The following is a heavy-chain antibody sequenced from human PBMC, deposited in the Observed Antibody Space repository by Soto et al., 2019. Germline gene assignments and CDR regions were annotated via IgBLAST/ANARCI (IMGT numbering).Heavy chain of an antibody. Sequence: GGSLRLSCAASGFTFRSYVMSWVRQAPGKGLEWVSTLATGGNAYYADSVKGRFTISRDKSSDTLYLQMNSLRADDTAVYYCARRGSVDLYYPANYFDYWGRGTLVTVSS. CDR2: LATGGNA. J-gene: IGHJ4*02. V-gene: IGHV3-23*01. CDR1: GFTFRSYV. D-gene: IGHD3-16*01. CDR3: ARRGSVDLYYPANYFDY.